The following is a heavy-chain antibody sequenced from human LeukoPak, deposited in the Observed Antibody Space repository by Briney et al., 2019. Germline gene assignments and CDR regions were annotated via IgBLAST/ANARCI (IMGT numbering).Heavy chain of an antibody. CDR2: ISSSGSTI. D-gene: IGHD6-13*01. CDR3: ARMDIATRPPVYYYYMDV. J-gene: IGHJ6*03. CDR1: GFTFSDYY. V-gene: IGHV3-11*04. Sequence: GGSLRLSCAASGFTFSDYYMSWIRQAPGKGLEWVSYISSSGSTIYYADSVKGRFTISRDNAKNSLYLQMNSLRAEDTAVYYCARMDIATRPPVYYYYMDVWGKGTTVTVSS.